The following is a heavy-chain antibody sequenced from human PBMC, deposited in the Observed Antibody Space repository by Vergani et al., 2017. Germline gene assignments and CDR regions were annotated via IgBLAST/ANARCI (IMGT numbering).Heavy chain of an antibody. CDR3: AVHKDIWGLA. J-gene: IGHJ5*02. CDR2: VHYSGIT. CDR1: GGSISTPRFF. D-gene: IGHD3-16*01. V-gene: IGHV4-39*01. Sequence: QLQLQESGPGLVKPSETLSLTCTVSGGSISTPRFFWGWIRQPPGKGLEWIASVHYSGITYYYPALQSRVTISVDTSKNQFSLRVYSVTAADTAMYYCAVHKDIWGLAWGQGTLVTVSS.